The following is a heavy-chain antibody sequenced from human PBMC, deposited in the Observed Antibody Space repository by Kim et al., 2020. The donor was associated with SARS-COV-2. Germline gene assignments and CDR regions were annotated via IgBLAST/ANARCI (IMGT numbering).Heavy chain of an antibody. D-gene: IGHD3-22*01. J-gene: IGHJ3*01. Sequence: ASVKVSCKASGYTFTDYAIHWVRQAPGQRFEWMGWINAGNGNTRYSQKFQGRLTITRDTSASTAYMELNSLRSEDTAVYCCAREGHEGGYLTWGQGTMVTVSS. CDR2: INAGNGNT. CDR3: AREGHEGGYLT. V-gene: IGHV1-3*01. CDR1: GYTFTDYA.